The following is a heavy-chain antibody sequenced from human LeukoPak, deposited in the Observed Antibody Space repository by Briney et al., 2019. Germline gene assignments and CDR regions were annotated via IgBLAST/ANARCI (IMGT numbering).Heavy chain of an antibody. Sequence: PGGSLRLSCAASGFTFSSYTMNWVRQAPGKGLVWVSRINSDGSSTSYADSVKGRFTISRDNAKNTLYLQMNSLRAEDTAVYYCARDISYYYGMDAWGQGTTVTVSS. V-gene: IGHV3-74*01. CDR3: ARDISYYYGMDA. J-gene: IGHJ6*02. CDR1: GFTFSSYT. CDR2: INSDGSST.